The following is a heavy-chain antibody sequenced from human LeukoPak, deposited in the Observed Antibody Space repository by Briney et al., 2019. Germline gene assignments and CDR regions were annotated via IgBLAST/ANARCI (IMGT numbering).Heavy chain of an antibody. J-gene: IGHJ3*02. V-gene: IGHV1-69*13. Sequence: GASVKVSCKASGGTFSSYAISWVRQAPGQGLEWMGGIIPIFGTANYAQKFQGRVTITADESTSTAYMELSSLRSEDTAVYYCASDQGGLTLFKEVYAFDIWGQGTMVTVSS. CDR1: GGTFSSYA. D-gene: IGHD3-16*01. CDR2: IIPIFGTA. CDR3: ASDQGGLTLFKEVYAFDI.